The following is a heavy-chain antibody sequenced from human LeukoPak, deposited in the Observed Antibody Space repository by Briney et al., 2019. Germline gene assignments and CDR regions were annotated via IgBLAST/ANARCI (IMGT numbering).Heavy chain of an antibody. CDR1: GGSISSGSYY. J-gene: IGHJ3*02. CDR2: IYTSGST. Sequence: PSETLSLTFTVSGGSISSGSYYWSWIRQPAGKGLEWIGRIYTSGSTNYNPSLKSRVTISVDTSKNQFSLKLSSVTAADTAVYYCARYNWNDAFDIWGQGTMVTVSS. V-gene: IGHV4-61*02. D-gene: IGHD1-1*01. CDR3: ARYNWNDAFDI.